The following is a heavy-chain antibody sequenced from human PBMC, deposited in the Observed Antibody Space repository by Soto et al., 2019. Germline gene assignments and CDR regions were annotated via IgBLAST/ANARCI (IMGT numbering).Heavy chain of an antibody. J-gene: IGHJ4*02. Sequence: PGGSLRLSCAASGFIFSDFAMHWVRQAPGKGLEWVAEIWYDGSNEYYADSVKGRFTISRDNSKNTLYLQMNRLRAEDTAVYYCAKAPNFDWLSHFDYWGQGTLVTVSS. V-gene: IGHV3-30*02. CDR2: IWYDGSNE. CDR1: GFIFSDFA. CDR3: AKAPNFDWLSHFDY. D-gene: IGHD3-9*01.